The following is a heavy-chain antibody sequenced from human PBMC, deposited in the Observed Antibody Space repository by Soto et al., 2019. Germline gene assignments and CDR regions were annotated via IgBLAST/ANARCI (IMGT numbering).Heavy chain of an antibody. CDR1: GYTFTGYY. V-gene: IGHV1-2*04. CDR3: ARGERSGTRRDYYYGMDV. J-gene: IGHJ6*02. Sequence: ASVKVSCKASGYTFTGYYMHWVRQAPGQGLEWMGWINPNSGGTNYAQKFQGWVTMTRDTSISTAYMELSRLRSDDTAVYYCARGERSGTRRDYYYGMDVWGQGTKVTVSS. D-gene: IGHD6-19*01. CDR2: INPNSGGT.